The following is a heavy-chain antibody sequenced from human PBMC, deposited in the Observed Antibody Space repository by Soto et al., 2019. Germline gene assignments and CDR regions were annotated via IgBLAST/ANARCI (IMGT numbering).Heavy chain of an antibody. CDR3: ARESAGSHKNNWFDP. CDR2: IYYSGST. V-gene: IGHV4-31*03. Sequence: SETLSLTCTVSGGSISSGAHYWSWIRQVPGKGLEWIGYIYYSGSTYYNPSLKSRVTISVDTSKNQLLLQLSSVTAADTAVYYCARESAGSHKNNWFDPWGQGTPVTVSS. D-gene: IGHD3-10*01. CDR1: GGSISSGAHY. J-gene: IGHJ5*02.